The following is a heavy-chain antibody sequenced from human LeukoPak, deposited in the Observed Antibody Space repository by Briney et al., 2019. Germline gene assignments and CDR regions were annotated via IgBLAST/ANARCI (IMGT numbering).Heavy chain of an antibody. Sequence: SETLSLTCVVYGGSFSVYYWSWIRQPPGKGLEWIGEVNDSGSTNYNPSLKSRVTLSVDTSKNQFSLKLSSVTAADTAVYYCARGRGIAAAIDCWGQGTLVTVSS. CDR1: GGSFSVYY. D-gene: IGHD6-13*01. J-gene: IGHJ4*02. CDR3: ARGRGIAAAIDC. V-gene: IGHV4-34*01. CDR2: VNDSGST.